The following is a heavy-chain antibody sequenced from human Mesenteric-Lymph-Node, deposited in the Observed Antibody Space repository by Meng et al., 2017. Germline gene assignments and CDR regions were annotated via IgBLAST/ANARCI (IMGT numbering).Heavy chain of an antibody. V-gene: IGHV1-69*05. J-gene: IGHJ4*02. D-gene: IGHD3-22*01. CDR2: IIPIFGTA. Sequence: SVKVSCKASGGTFSSYAISWVRQAPGQGLEWMGGIIPIFGTANYAQKFQGRVTITTDESTSTAYMELSSLRSEDTAVYYCAADHQGQYYYDSKALHFDYWGQGTLVTVSS. CDR1: GGTFSSYA. CDR3: AADHQGQYYYDSKALHFDY.